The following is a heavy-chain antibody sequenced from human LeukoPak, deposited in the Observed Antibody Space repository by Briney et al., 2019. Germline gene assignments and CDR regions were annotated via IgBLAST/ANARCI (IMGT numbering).Heavy chain of an antibody. J-gene: IGHJ2*01. CDR3: ARGGPWGIAVAGDHWYFDL. D-gene: IGHD6-19*01. CDR2: INWNGGST. Sequence: RAGGSLRLSCAASGFTFDDYGMSWVRQAPGKGLEWVSGINWNGGSTGYADSVKGRFTISRDNAKNSLYLQMNSLRAEDTALYHCARGGPWGIAVAGDHWYFDLWGRGTLVTVSS. V-gene: IGHV3-20*01. CDR1: GFTFDDYG.